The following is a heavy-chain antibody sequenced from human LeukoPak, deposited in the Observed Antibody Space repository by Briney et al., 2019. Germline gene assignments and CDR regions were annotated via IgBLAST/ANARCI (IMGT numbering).Heavy chain of an antibody. V-gene: IGHV3-30*03. CDR2: ISYDGRNK. J-gene: IGHJ3*02. CDR1: GFTFSSYG. Sequence: PGGSLRLSCAASGFTFSSYGMHWVRQAPGKGLEWVAVISYDGRNKYYADSVKGRFTISRDNSKNTLYLQMNSLRAEDTAVYYCARAPGGDYDILTGYYKKDAFDIWGQGTMVTVSS. CDR3: ARAPGGDYDILTGYYKKDAFDI. D-gene: IGHD3-9*01.